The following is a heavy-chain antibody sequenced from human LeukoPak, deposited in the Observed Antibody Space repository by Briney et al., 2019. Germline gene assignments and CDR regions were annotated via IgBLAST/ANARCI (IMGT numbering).Heavy chain of an antibody. V-gene: IGHV3-21*01. J-gene: IGHJ5*02. CDR2: ISSSSSYI. Sequence: GGSLRLSCAASGFTFSSYSMNWVRQAPGKGLEWVSSISSSSSYIYYADSVKGRFTISRDNAKNSLYLQMNSLRAEDTAVYYCAREIQANWFDPWGQGTLVTVSS. CDR1: GFTFSSYS. CDR3: AREIQANWFDP.